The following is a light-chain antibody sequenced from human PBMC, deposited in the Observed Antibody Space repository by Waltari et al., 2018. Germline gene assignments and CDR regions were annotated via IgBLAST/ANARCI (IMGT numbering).Light chain of an antibody. Sequence: DIVMTQSPDSLAVSLGERATINCKSSQTVLYRSSNKNYLAWYQQKPGQPPKLLIYWASTRESGVPDRFNGSGSGTDFTLTISSLQAEDVAVYHCQQYYTTPPTFGGGTKVEIK. CDR3: QQYYTTPPT. CDR1: QTVLYRSSNKNY. CDR2: WAS. V-gene: IGKV4-1*01. J-gene: IGKJ4*01.